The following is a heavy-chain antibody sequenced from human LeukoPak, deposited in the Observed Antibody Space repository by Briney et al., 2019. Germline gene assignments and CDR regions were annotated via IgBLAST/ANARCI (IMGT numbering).Heavy chain of an antibody. D-gene: IGHD3-10*01. CDR2: SKNYGSTT. CDR3: PRVRGRSPMGGYY. Sequence: GGSPRLSCAASGFIFRRYWMQWVRQAPPTGLVWVSRSKNYGSTTHYAHFLKGRFTLSRDNAKNTLYLQVNSLRAEDTAVYYCPRVRGRSPMGGYYWGQGTLVTVSS. CDR1: GFIFRRYW. V-gene: IGHV3-74*01. J-gene: IGHJ4*02.